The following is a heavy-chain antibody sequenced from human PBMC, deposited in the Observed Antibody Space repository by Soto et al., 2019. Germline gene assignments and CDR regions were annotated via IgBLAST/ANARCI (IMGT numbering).Heavy chain of an antibody. CDR2: IYHSGST. V-gene: IGHV4-4*02. J-gene: IGHJ4*02. Sequence: QVQLQESGPGLVKPSGTLSLTCAVSGGSINSRYWWSWVRQSPGKGLEWIGEIYHSGSTNYNPSPKSRVTISVAKSKNQFSLNLSSVTAAATAVYYCARDQNGSGNYYTRYFDYWGQGTLVTVSS. D-gene: IGHD3-10*01. CDR1: GGSINSRYW. CDR3: ARDQNGSGNYYTRYFDY.